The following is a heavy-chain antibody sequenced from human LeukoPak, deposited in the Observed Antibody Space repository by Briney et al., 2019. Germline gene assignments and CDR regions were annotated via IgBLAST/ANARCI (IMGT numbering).Heavy chain of an antibody. D-gene: IGHD5-12*01. CDR1: GGSISSNSYY. CDR3: ARGYGATPSDY. CDR2: ISSSGST. J-gene: IGHJ4*02. Sequence: SQTLSLTCTVSGGSISSNSYYWSWIRQPAGKGLEWIGRISSSGSTNYNPSLKSRVTISVDTSKNQFSLKLSSVTAADTAVYYCARGYGATPSDYWGQGTLVTVSS. V-gene: IGHV4-61*02.